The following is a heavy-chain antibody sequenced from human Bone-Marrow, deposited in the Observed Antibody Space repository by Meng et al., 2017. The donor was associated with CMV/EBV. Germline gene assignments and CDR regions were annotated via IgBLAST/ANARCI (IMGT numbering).Heavy chain of an antibody. CDR2: ISGSGGST. V-gene: IGHV3-23*01. CDR1: GFTFSSYA. D-gene: IGHD2-2*01. Sequence: GESLKISCAASGFTFSSYAMSWVRQAPGKGLEWVSAISGSGGSTYYADSVKGRFTISRDNSKNTLYLQMNSLRAEVTAVYYCAKLVVPAATLGYWGQGTLVTVSS. J-gene: IGHJ4*02. CDR3: AKLVVPAATLGY.